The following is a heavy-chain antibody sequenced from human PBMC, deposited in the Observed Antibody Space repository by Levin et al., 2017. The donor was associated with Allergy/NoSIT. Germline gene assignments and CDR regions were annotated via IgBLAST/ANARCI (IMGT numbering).Heavy chain of an antibody. CDR2: INPDSDDT. CDR1: GYTFSDFY. J-gene: IGHJ3*02. CDR3: VRDDAHNSWNAFDI. Sequence: GASVKVSCKASGYTFSDFYVHWVRQAPGQGLEWMGWINPDSDDTRYAQNFQGRVTMTGDTSISTAYMELSSLRSDDTAVYYCVRDDAHNSWNAFDIWGQGTMVTVSS. V-gene: IGHV1-2*02. D-gene: IGHD4-23*01.